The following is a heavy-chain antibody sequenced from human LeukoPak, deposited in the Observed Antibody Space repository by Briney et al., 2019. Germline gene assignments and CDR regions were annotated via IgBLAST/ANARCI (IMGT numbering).Heavy chain of an antibody. CDR1: GFTFSSYA. Sequence: PGGSLRLSCAASGFTFSSYAMRWVRQAPGKGLEWVAVISYDGSNKYYADSVKGRFTISRDNSKNTLYLQMNSLRAEDTAVYYCARVTYYYGSADNWFDPWGQGTLVTVSS. V-gene: IGHV3-30-3*01. J-gene: IGHJ5*02. CDR2: ISYDGSNK. D-gene: IGHD3-10*01. CDR3: ARVTYYYGSADNWFDP.